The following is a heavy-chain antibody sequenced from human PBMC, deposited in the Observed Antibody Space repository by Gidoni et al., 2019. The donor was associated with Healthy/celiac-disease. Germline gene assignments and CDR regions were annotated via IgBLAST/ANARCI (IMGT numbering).Heavy chain of an antibody. Sequence: QVQLVESGGGVVQPGRSLRLSCAASGFTFSSYGMHWVRQAPGKGLEWVAVISYDGSNKYYADSVKGRFTISRDNSKNTLYLQMNSLRAEDTAVYYCAKAIVVITLGYGMDVWGQGTTVTVSS. CDR2: ISYDGSNK. CDR1: GFTFSSYG. D-gene: IGHD3-22*01. J-gene: IGHJ6*02. V-gene: IGHV3-30*18. CDR3: AKAIVVITLGYGMDV.